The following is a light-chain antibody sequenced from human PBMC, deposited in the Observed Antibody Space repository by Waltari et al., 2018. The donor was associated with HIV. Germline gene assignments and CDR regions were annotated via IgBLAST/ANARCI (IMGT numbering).Light chain of an antibody. J-gene: IGLJ3*02. CDR1: NIYVGNFNL. Sequence: QSPLTQPASVSGNPGQSVTITGTGTNIYVGNFNLVSWYQQHPGKPPKLLIYDVSKRPSGVSSRFSGSKSGYWASLTISGLLAEDESYYFCLTYVSDSGTWKFGGGTYLTV. V-gene: IGLV2-23*02. CDR3: LTYVSDSGTWK. CDR2: DVS.